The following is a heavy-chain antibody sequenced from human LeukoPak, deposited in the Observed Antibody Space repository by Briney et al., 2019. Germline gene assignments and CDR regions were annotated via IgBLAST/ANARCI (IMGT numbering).Heavy chain of an antibody. CDR3: AKGPFGSYNFQYFDH. CDR2: ITGNGRST. V-gene: IGHV3-23*01. Sequence: GGSLRLSCAASGFTFDSYALSWVRQPPGKGLEWVSTITGNGRSTYYADSVKGRFTISRDNSKNTLFVQMNKLRDEDTAVYFCAKGPFGSYNFQYFDHWGQGTLVTVSS. J-gene: IGHJ4*02. D-gene: IGHD2-15*01. CDR1: GFTFDSYA.